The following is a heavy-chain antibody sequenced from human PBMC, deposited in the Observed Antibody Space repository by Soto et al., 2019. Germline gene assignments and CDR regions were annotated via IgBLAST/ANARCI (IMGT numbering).Heavy chain of an antibody. CDR3: GRLVVAGTADYFDY. V-gene: IGHV5-51*01. D-gene: IGHD6-19*01. Sequence: GESLKISCQGSGYTFTNYWIGWVRQMPGKGLEWMGIVYPGDSDARYSPSFQGQVTISVDKSITTAYLQWNNLKASDTAMYYCGRLVVAGTADYFDYCGQGSLVTSPQ. CDR2: VYPGDSDA. CDR1: GYTFTNYW. J-gene: IGHJ4*02.